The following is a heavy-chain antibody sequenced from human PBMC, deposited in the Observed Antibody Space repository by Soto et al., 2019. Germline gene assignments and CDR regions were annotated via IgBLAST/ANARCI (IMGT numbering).Heavy chain of an antibody. Sequence: QVQLQESGPGLVKPSETLSLTCTVSGGSISSYYWSWIRQPPGKGLEWIGYIYYSGSTNYNPSLKRRVTISVDTSNYLFSLKFVSVTAADTAVYYCARRYGSCFDYWGQGTLVTVSS. CDR3: ARRYGSCFDY. J-gene: IGHJ4*02. CDR1: GGSISSYY. CDR2: IYYSGST. D-gene: IGHD5-18*01. V-gene: IGHV4-59*08.